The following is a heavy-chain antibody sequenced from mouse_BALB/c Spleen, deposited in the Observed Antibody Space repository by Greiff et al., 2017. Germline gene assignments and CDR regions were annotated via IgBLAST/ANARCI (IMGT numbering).Heavy chain of an antibody. V-gene: IGHV1-63*02. D-gene: IGHD2-1*01. CDR1: GYTFTNYW. J-gene: IGHJ4*01. Sequence: VQLQQSGAELVRPGTSVKISCKASGYTFTNYWLGWVKQRPGHGLEWIGDIYPGGGYTNYNEKFKGKATLTADTSSSTAYMQLSSLTSEDSAVYFCARKGNYGNFGYWGQGTSVTVSS. CDR3: ARKGNYGNFGY. CDR2: IYPGGGYT.